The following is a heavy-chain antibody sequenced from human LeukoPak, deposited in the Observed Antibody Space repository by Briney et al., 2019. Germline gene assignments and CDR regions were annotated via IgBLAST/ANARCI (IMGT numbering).Heavy chain of an antibody. CDR3: ARVGKIAAAGYYFDY. V-gene: IGHV3-21*01. CDR2: ISSSSSYI. CDR1: GFTFSSYS. Sequence: GGSLRLSCAASGFTFSSYSMNWVRQAPGKGLEWGSSISSSSSYIYYADSVKGRFTISRDNAKNSLYMQMNSLRAEDTAVYYGARVGKIAAAGYYFDYWGQGTLVTVSS. J-gene: IGHJ4*02. D-gene: IGHD6-13*01.